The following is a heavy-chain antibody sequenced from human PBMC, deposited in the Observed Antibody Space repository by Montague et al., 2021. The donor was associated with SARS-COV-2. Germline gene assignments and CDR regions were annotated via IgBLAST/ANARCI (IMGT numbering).Heavy chain of an antibody. CDR1: GGSFSGYY. CDR2: INHSGST. D-gene: IGHD6-13*01. J-gene: IGHJ6*02. Sequence: SETRSLTCAVYGGSFSGYYWSWIRQPPGKGLEWIGEINHSGSTNXNPSLKSRVTISVDTSKNQFSLELSSVTAADTAVYYCARVGRQQLVRLPGMDVWGQGTTVTVSS. CDR3: ARVGRQQLVRLPGMDV. V-gene: IGHV4-34*01.